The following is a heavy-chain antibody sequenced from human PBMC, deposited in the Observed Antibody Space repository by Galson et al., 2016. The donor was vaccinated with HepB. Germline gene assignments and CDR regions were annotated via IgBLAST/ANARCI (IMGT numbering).Heavy chain of an antibody. CDR3: AKNPKFGDYAYSDY. J-gene: IGHJ4*02. D-gene: IGHD4-17*01. CDR2: ISGNSVAT. V-gene: IGHV3-23*01. Sequence: SLRLSCAASGLTFSSYAMSWVRQAPGKGLEWVSTISGNSVATYYTDSLKGRFTISRDDSRSTLYLHLNSLRAEDTAVYYCAKNPKFGDYAYSDYWGQGTLVTVSS. CDR1: GLTFSSYA.